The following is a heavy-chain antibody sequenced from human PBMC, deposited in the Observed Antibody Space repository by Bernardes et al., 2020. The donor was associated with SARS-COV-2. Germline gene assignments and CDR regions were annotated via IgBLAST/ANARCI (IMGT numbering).Heavy chain of an antibody. D-gene: IGHD4-17*01. CDR2: ISWNSGSI. J-gene: IGHJ6*02. V-gene: IGHV3-9*01. Sequence: GGSLRLSCAASGFTFDDYAMHWVRQAPGKGLEWVSGISWNSGSIGYADSVKGRFTISRDNAKNSLYLQMNSLRAEDTALYYCASLLTTVTTRTSEGYYYYGMDVWGQGTTVTVSS. CDR3: ASLLTTVTTRTSEGYYYYGMDV. CDR1: GFTFDDYA.